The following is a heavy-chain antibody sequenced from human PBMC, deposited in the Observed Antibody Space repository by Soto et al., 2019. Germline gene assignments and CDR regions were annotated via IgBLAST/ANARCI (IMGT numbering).Heavy chain of an antibody. CDR3: AKDRHYYDSSGNFGY. CDR2: ISWNSGSI. V-gene: IGHV3-9*01. CDR1: GFTFDDYA. D-gene: IGHD3-22*01. J-gene: IGHJ4*02. Sequence: EVQVVESGGGLVQPGRSLRLSCAASGFTFDDYAMHWVRQAPGKGLEWVSGISWNSGSIGYADSVKGRFTISRDNAKNSLYLQMNSLRAEDTALYYCAKDRHYYDSSGNFGYWGQRTLVTVSS.